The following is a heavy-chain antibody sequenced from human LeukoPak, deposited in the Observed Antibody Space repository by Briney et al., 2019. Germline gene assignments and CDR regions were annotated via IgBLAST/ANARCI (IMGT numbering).Heavy chain of an antibody. J-gene: IGHJ4*01. CDR1: GFTFSSYA. CDR3: AKSPYRNSGNDL. CDR2: ISSSSSYI. D-gene: IGHD4-11*01. Sequence: GGSLRLSCAASGFTFSSYAMSWVRQAPGKGLEWVSSISSSSSYIYYADSVKGRFTISRDNAKNSLYLQMNSLRAEDTAVYYCAKSPYRNSGNDLWGQGNLVTVSS. V-gene: IGHV3-21*01.